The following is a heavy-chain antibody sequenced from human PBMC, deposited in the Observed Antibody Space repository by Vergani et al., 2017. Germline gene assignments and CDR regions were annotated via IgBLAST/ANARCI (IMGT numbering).Heavy chain of an antibody. Sequence: QVQLVQSGAEGKKPGASVKVSCKASGYTFTDYFMHWVRQAPGQGLEWMGWINPNSGGTNYAQKFQGRVTMTRDTSISTAYMELSNLRSDEPAVYYCARVGTSANRDYFDYRGQGTLVTVSS. CDR1: GYTFTDYF. D-gene: IGHD2-2*01. J-gene: IGHJ4*02. CDR3: ARVGTSANRDYFDY. V-gene: IGHV1-2*02. CDR2: INPNSGGT.